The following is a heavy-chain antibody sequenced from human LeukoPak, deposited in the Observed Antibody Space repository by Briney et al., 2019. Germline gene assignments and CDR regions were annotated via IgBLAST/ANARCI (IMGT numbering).Heavy chain of an antibody. CDR1: GFTFSSHW. CDR2: IVTDGSST. CDR3: ARGSSTSFDY. J-gene: IGHJ4*02. Sequence: PGGSLRLSCAASGFTFSSHWMHWVRQAPGKGLVWVSRIVTDGSSTSSADSVKGRFTISRDNAKNTLYLQMNSLRAEDTAVYYCARGSSTSFDYWGQGALVTVSS. D-gene: IGHD2-2*01. V-gene: IGHV3-74*01.